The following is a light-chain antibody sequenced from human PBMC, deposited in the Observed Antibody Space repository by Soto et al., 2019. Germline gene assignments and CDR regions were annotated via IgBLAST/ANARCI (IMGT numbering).Light chain of an antibody. CDR3: QQNYSNPRT. CDR2: AAS. Sequence: DIQMTQSPSTLSASVGDRVTITCLASQSISTSLTWYQQTQGKAPKLLIYAASSLQSGVPSRFSGSGSGTDFTLTISSLQPEDFETYFCQQNYSNPRTFGQGTKVDIK. CDR1: QSISTS. V-gene: IGKV1-39*01. J-gene: IGKJ1*01.